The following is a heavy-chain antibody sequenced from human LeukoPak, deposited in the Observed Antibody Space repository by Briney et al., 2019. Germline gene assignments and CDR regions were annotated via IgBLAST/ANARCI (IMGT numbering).Heavy chain of an antibody. Sequence: PSHTLSLTCALSGGSISSGGYSWSWLRQPPGKGLEWIGYIYHNGNTYYSPSLKSRVTISVDRSKNQLSLKLSSVTAADTAMYYCASGGYSYGFDYWGQGTLVTVSS. CDR1: GGSISSGGYS. CDR2: IYHNGNT. D-gene: IGHD5-18*01. J-gene: IGHJ4*02. V-gene: IGHV4-30-2*01. CDR3: ASGGYSYGFDY.